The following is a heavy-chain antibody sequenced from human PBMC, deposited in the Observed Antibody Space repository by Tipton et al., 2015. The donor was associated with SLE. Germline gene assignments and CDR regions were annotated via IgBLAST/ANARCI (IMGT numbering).Heavy chain of an antibody. CDR1: GVSITSGTHY. D-gene: IGHD4-17*01. J-gene: IGHJ4*02. CDR2: VFYRGVT. V-gene: IGHV4-61*02. Sequence: TLSLTCTVSGVSITSGTHYWSWIRQPAGKGLEWIGSVFYRGVTYYNPSLESRVTVSVDTSKNQFSLRLSSVTAADTAVYYCARRVWDYGDSYYFDVWGPGTLVTVSS. CDR3: ARRVWDYGDSYYFDV.